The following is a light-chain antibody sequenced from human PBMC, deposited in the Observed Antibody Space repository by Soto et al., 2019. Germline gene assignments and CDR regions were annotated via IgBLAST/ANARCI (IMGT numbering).Light chain of an antibody. J-gene: IGKJ2*01. V-gene: IGKV1-39*01. CDR1: QSISSY. Sequence: DIQMTQSPSSLSASVGDRVTITCRASQSISSYLNWYQQKPGKAPKLLIYAASSLQSGVPSRFSGSGSGTAFTLTISSLQPEDFATYSGQQSYSTPPYTFGQGTKLEIK. CDR2: AAS. CDR3: QQSYSTPPYT.